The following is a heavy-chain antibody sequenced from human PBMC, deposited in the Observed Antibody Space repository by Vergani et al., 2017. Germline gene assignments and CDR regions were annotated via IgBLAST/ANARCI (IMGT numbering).Heavy chain of an antibody. CDR2: INPSGGST. D-gene: IGHD5-12*01. Sequence: QVQLVQSGAEVKKPGASVKVSCKASGYTFTSYYMHWVRQAPGQGLEWMGIINPSGGSTSYAQKFQGRVTMTRDTSISTAYMELSRLRSDDTAVYYCARSFIVATKYNDYWGQGTLVTVSS. V-gene: IGHV1-46*01. CDR1: GYTFTSYY. CDR3: ARSFIVATKYNDY. J-gene: IGHJ4*02.